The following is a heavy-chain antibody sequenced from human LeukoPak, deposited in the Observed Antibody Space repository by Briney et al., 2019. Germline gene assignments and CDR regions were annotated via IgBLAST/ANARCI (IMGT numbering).Heavy chain of an antibody. V-gene: IGHV4-39*07. Sequence: PSETLSLTCTVSGGSISSSSYYWGWIRQPPGKGLEWIGEINHSGSTNYNPSLKSRVTISVDTSKNQFSLKLSSVTAADTAVYYCARGPKYYDFWSGYSIKYYFDYWGQGTLVTVSS. D-gene: IGHD3-3*01. CDR3: ARGPKYYDFWSGYSIKYYFDY. J-gene: IGHJ4*02. CDR1: GGSISSSSYY. CDR2: INHSGST.